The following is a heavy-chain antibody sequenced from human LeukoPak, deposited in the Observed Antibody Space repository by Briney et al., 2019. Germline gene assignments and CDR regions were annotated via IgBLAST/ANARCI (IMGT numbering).Heavy chain of an antibody. CDR1: GFTVSTNY. Sequence: QPGGSLRLSCAASGFTVSTNYMSWVRQAPGRGLEWVSVIYSGGNTYYADSVKGRFTISRDNAKRSLFLQMDSLRVEDTAVYYCARTMWGFDYWGQGTLVTVSS. V-gene: IGHV3-66*01. D-gene: IGHD7-27*01. J-gene: IGHJ4*02. CDR3: ARTMWGFDY. CDR2: IYSGGNT.